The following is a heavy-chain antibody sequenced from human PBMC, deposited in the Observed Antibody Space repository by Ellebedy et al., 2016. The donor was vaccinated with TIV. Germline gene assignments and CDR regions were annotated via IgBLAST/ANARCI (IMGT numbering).Heavy chain of an antibody. CDR3: ARDHGNRIDP. CDR1: GYTFTSYG. Sequence: ASVKVSCKASGYTFTSYGISWVRQAPGQGLEWMGWISGYNGNNNFAQKPQGRVTMTTDTSTSTAYMELRSLRSDDTAVYYCARDHGNRIDPWGQGTLVTVSS. V-gene: IGHV1-18*01. CDR2: ISGYNGNN. J-gene: IGHJ5*02.